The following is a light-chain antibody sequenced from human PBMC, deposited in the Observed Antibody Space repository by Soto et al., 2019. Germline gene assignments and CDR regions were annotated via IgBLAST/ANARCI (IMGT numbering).Light chain of an antibody. V-gene: IGKV1-39*01. CDR1: QSITSY. CDR2: AAC. CDR3: QQSYITPPWT. J-gene: IGKJ1*01. Sequence: DIPMTQSPSSLSASVGDRVTITCRASQSITSYLNWYQQKPGKAPKLLIYAACSLQSGVPSRFSGSGSGTDFTLTISSLQPEDFATYYCQQSYITPPWTFGQGTKVEIK.